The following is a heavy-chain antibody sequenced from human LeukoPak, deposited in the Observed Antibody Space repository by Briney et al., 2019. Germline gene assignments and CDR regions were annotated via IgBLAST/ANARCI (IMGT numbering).Heavy chain of an antibody. J-gene: IGHJ6*03. V-gene: IGHV4-61*02. CDR1: SGSLNSGLYY. D-gene: IGHD2-21*01. CDR2: ISSTGST. CDR3: ARETEEVYSRSWGLYDSYYYMDA. Sequence: SETLSLTCTVSSGSLNSGLYYWTWIRQPAGKGLEWIGRISSTGSTTYNPSLKGRGSISLDTSKNSFSLKVTSVTAADTAVYYRARETEEVYSRSWGLYDSYYYMDAWGNGTTVTVS.